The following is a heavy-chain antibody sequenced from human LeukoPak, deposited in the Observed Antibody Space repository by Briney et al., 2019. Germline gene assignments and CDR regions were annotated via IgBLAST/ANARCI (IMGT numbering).Heavy chain of an antibody. Sequence: GASVKVSCKASGYTFTGYYMHLVRQAPGQGLEWMGWINPNSGGTNYAQKFQGRVTMTRDTSISTAYMELSRLRSDDTAVYYCARTGRYDSSGYYYVRFDYWGQGTLVTVSS. V-gene: IGHV1-2*02. J-gene: IGHJ4*02. D-gene: IGHD3-22*01. CDR3: ARTGRYDSSGYYYVRFDY. CDR1: GYTFTGYY. CDR2: INPNSGGT.